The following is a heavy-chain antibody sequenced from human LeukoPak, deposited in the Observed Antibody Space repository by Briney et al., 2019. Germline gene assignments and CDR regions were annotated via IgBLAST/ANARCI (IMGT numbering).Heavy chain of an antibody. V-gene: IGHV5-10-1*01. CDR3: ARHLSPPGIAAADPFDY. CDR2: IDPSDSDT. CDR1: GYIFTSYW. J-gene: IGHJ4*02. D-gene: IGHD6-13*01. Sequence: GESLKISCKGSGYIFTSYWISWVRQMPGKGLEWMGRIDPSDSDTDYSPSFQGHVTISADKSISTAYLQWSSLKASDTAMYYCARHLSPPGIAAADPFDYWGQGTPVTVSS.